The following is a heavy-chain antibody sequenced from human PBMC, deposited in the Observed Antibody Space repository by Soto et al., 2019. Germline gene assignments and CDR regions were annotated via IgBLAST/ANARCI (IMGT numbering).Heavy chain of an antibody. V-gene: IGHV4-59*01. CDR3: ASSSWYESAFDI. D-gene: IGHD6-13*01. Sequence: SETLSLTCTVSGGSISSYYWSWIRQPPGKGLEWIGYIYYSGSTNYNPSLKSRVTISVDTSKNQFSLKLSSVTAADTAVYYCASSSWYESAFDIWGQGTMVTVSS. CDR2: IYYSGST. J-gene: IGHJ3*02. CDR1: GGSISSYY.